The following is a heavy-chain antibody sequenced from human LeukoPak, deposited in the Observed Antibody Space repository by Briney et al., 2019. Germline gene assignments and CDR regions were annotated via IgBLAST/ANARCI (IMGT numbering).Heavy chain of an antibody. V-gene: IGHV4-59*01. J-gene: IGHJ5*02. CDR2: IYYSGST. D-gene: IGHD6-13*01. CDR1: GGSISSYY. CDR3: AREGTAAADYWFNP. Sequence: SETLSLTCTVSGGSISSYYWSWIRQPPGKGLEWIGYIYYSGSTNYNPSLKSRVTISVDTSKNQFSLKLSSVTAADTAVYYCAREGTAAADYWFNPWGQGTLVTVSS.